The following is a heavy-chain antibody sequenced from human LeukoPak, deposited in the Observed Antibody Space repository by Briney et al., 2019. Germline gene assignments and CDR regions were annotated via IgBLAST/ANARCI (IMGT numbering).Heavy chain of an antibody. D-gene: IGHD3-22*01. Sequence: SETLSLTCDVSGYSTSSGYYWGWIRQPPGKGLEWIGSIYHSGSTYYNPSLKSRVTISVDKSKNQFSLKLSSVTAADTAVYYCARDRDSSGYYLYPDAFDVWGQGTMVTVSS. CDR2: IYHSGST. V-gene: IGHV4-38-2*02. J-gene: IGHJ3*01. CDR3: ARDRDSSGYYLYPDAFDV. CDR1: GYSTSSGYY.